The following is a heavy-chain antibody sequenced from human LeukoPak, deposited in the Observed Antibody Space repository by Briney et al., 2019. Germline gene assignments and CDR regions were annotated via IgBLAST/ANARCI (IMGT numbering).Heavy chain of an antibody. CDR1: DYSISSGYY. CDR2: IYHSGST. Sequence: PSETLSLTRTVSDYSISSGYYWGWIRQPPGKGLEWIGSIYHSGSTYYNPSLKSRVTISVDTSKNQFSLNLSSVTAADTAVYYCARDYFDIWGQGTMVTVSS. V-gene: IGHV4-38-2*02. J-gene: IGHJ3*02. CDR3: ARDYFDI.